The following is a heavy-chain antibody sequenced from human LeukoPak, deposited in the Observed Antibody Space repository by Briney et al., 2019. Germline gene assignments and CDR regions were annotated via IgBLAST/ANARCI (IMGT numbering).Heavy chain of an antibody. CDR1: GGSFSGYY. CDR2: IYYSGST. V-gene: IGHV4-59*12. J-gene: IGHJ6*02. D-gene: IGHD3-3*01. CDR3: ARGTSNYDFWSGYYSYYYGMDV. Sequence: SETLSLTCAVYGGSFSGYYWSWIRQPPGKGLEGIGYIYYSGSTNYNPSLNSRVTISVDTSKNQFSLKLSSVTAADTAVYYCARGTSNYDFWSGYYSYYYGMDVWGQGTTVTVSS.